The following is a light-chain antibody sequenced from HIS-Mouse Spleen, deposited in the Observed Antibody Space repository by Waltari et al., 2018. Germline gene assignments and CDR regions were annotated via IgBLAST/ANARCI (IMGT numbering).Light chain of an antibody. V-gene: IGKV1-8*01. CDR3: QQYYSYPRT. CDR2: AAS. CDR1: QGISSY. Sequence: AIRMTQSPSSLPASTDDRVPITCRASQGISSYLAWYQQKPGKAPKLLIYAASTLQSGVPSRFSGSGSGTDFTLTISCLQSEDFATYYCQQYYSYPRTFGQGTKVEIK. J-gene: IGKJ1*01.